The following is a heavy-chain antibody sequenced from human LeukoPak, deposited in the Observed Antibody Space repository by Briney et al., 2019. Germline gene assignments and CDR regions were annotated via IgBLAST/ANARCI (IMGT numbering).Heavy chain of an antibody. J-gene: IGHJ4*02. CDR3: ARHGGPYNYNFYFDY. CDR2: IFYSGSI. D-gene: IGHD5-18*01. V-gene: IGHV4-39*01. CDR1: GGSISSSNW. Sequence: SETLSLTCAVSGGSISSSNWWSWVRQPPGKGLEYIGSIFYSGSIYYNPSLKSRVTISVDTSKNQFSLKLSSVTAADTAVYYCARHGGPYNYNFYFDYWGQGTLVTVSS.